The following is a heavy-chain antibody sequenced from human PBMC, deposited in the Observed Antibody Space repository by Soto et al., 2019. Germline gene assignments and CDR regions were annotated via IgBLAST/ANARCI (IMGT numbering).Heavy chain of an antibody. CDR3: AGGGPDVVPAAVNHYYYYYGMDV. CDR2: IIPIFGTA. Sequence: QVQLVQSGAEVKKPGSSVKVSCKASGGTFSSYAISWVRQAPGQGLEWMGGIIPIFGTANYAQKFKGRVTITADEPPDTAHLELRRLRPEGPALYYCAGGGPDVVPAAVNHYYYYYGMDVWGQGTTVTVSS. V-gene: IGHV1-69*01. J-gene: IGHJ6*02. D-gene: IGHD2-2*01. CDR1: GGTFSSYA.